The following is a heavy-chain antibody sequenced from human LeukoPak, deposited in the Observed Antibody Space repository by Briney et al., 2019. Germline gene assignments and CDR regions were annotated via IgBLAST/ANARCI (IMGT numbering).Heavy chain of an antibody. J-gene: IGHJ6*02. Sequence: SETLSLTCAVYGGSFSGYYWNWIRQPPGKGLEWIGEINHTGSTNYNPSLKSRVTISLDTSKNQFSLKVSSVTAADTAVYYCAREGATGGIWNYYYYGMDVWGQGTTVTVSS. V-gene: IGHV4-34*01. D-gene: IGHD1-26*01. CDR1: GGSFSGYY. CDR2: INHTGST. CDR3: AREGATGGIWNYYYYGMDV.